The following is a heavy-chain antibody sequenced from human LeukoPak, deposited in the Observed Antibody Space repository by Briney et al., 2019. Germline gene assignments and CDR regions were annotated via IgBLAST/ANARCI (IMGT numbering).Heavy chain of an antibody. V-gene: IGHV3-23*01. CDR3: ARGGRDSRPYYFDF. CDR1: EFTFNNYA. CDR2: ITGSGGDT. Sequence: GGSLRLSCAASEFTFNNYAMSWVRQAPGKGLEWVSAITGSGGDTYHADSVKGRFTISRDNSKSTLYLQMNSLRGEDMAVYYCARGGRDSRPYYFDFWGQGTLVTVSS. D-gene: IGHD3-10*01. J-gene: IGHJ4*02.